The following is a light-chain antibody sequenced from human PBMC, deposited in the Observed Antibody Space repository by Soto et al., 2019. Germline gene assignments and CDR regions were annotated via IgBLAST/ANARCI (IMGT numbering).Light chain of an antibody. V-gene: IGKV1-39*01. Sequence: DIQMTQSPSSLSASVGDRVTITCRARQSVGSLLNWFQQKPGKAPKLLIYAASTLQSGAPSRFSGSGAGTDFTLIISSLQPEDFATYYGQQSYSLPYTFGQGTKLEI. CDR1: QSVGSL. J-gene: IGKJ2*01. CDR2: AAS. CDR3: QQSYSLPYT.